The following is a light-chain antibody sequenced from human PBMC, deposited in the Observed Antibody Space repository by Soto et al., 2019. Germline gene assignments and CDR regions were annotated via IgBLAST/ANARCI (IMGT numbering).Light chain of an antibody. CDR1: QSISSK. J-gene: IGKJ2*01. Sequence: EIVMTQSPATLSVSPGERASLSCRASQSISSKLAWYQQKPGQAPRLLIYDASTRATDIPARFSGSGSGTEFTLTITGLQSEDFAVYYCQQYSQWPPYTFGQGTKVDIK. CDR2: DAS. CDR3: QQYSQWPPYT. V-gene: IGKV3-15*01.